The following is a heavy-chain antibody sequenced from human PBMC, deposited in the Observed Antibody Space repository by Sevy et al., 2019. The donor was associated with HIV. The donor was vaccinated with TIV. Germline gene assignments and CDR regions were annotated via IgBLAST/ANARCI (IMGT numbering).Heavy chain of an antibody. D-gene: IGHD3-22*01. CDR1: GFTFSSYG. Sequence: GGSLRLSCAASGFTFSSYGMHWVRQAPGKGLEWVAVISYDGSNKYYADSVKGRFTISRDNSKNTLYLQMNSLGAEDTAVYYCAKGSDYYDSSGYFRSGYFDYWGQGTLVTVSS. CDR3: AKGSDYYDSSGYFRSGYFDY. V-gene: IGHV3-30*18. J-gene: IGHJ4*02. CDR2: ISYDGSNK.